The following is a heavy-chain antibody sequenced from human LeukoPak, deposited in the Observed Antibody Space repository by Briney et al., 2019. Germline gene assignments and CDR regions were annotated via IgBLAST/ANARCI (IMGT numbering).Heavy chain of an antibody. CDR2: IYPRDGST. J-gene: IGHJ4*02. CDR1: GYTFTSNY. V-gene: IGHV1-46*01. CDR3: ARDQEGFDY. Sequence: GASVKVSCKASGYTFTSNYIHWVRQAPGQGLEWMGTIYPRDGSTSYAQKFQGRVTVTRDTSTSTAHMELSGLRSEDTAVYYCARDQEGFDYWGQGTLVTVSS.